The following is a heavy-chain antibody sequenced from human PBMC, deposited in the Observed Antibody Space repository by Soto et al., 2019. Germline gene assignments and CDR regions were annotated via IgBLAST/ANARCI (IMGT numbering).Heavy chain of an antibody. CDR2: MHYTGFS. CDR3: ARARSGSYFVPEY. V-gene: IGHV4-59*02. Sequence: SETLSLTCSFSGDSVTSHYLTWIRQSPEKGLEWIGYMHYTGFSHYNPSLKSRLTISVDRSKNQFTLKLSSVTAADTAVYYCARARSGSYFVPEYWGQGIQVTVSS. D-gene: IGHD3-10*01. CDR1: GDSVTSHY. J-gene: IGHJ4*02.